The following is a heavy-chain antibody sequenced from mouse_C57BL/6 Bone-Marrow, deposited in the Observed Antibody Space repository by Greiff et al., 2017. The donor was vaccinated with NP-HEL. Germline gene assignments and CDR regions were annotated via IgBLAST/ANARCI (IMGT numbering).Heavy chain of an antibody. J-gene: IGHJ4*01. D-gene: IGHD1-1*01. CDR3: ARGDYGSSYPYYAMDY. V-gene: IGHV1-26*01. CDR1: GYTFTDYY. Sequence: VQLQQSGPELVKPGASVKISCKASGYTFTDYYMNWVKQSHGKSLEWIGDINPNNGGTSYNQKFKGKATLTVDKSSSTAYMELRSLTSEDSAVYYCARGDYGSSYPYYAMDYWGQVTSVTVSS. CDR2: INPNNGGT.